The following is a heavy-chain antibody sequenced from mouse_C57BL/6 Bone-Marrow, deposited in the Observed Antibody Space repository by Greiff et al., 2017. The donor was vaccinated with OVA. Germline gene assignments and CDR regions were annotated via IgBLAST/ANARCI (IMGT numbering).Heavy chain of an antibody. J-gene: IGHJ1*03. CDR2: IYPGSGST. V-gene: IGHV1-55*01. CDR1: GYTFTSYW. CDR3: GYYGSSYRYWYCDV. Sequence: QVQLQQPGAELVKPGASVKMSCKASGYTFTSYWITWVKQRPGQGLEWIGDIYPGSGSTNYNEKFKSKATLTVDTSSSTAYMQLSSLTSEDSAVYYGGYYGSSYRYWYCDVWGTGTTVTVSS. D-gene: IGHD1-1*01.